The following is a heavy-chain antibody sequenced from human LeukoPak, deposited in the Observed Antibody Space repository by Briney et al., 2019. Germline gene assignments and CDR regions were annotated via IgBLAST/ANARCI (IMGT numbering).Heavy chain of an antibody. V-gene: IGHV3-20*04. CDR1: GFTFDDYG. D-gene: IGHD2-2*02. CDR2: INWNGGST. CDR3: TRAIGVTCISTSCYSFDY. J-gene: IGHJ4*02. Sequence: PGGSLRLSCAASGFTFDDYGMSWVRQAPGKGLEWVSGINWNGGSTGYADSVKGRFTISRDNAKNSLYLQMNSLRAEDAALYYCTRAIGVTCISTSCYSFDYWGQGTLVTVSS.